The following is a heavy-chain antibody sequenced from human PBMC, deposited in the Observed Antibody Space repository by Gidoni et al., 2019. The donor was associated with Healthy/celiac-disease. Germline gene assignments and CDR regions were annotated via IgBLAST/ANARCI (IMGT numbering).Heavy chain of an antibody. J-gene: IGHJ4*02. V-gene: IGHV3-30-3*01. CDR1: GFTFSSYA. CDR2: ISYDGSKK. D-gene: IGHD3-9*01. Sequence: QLQLVESGGGVVQHGRSLRLPCAASGFTFSSYAMQWVRQAPGKGLEWVAVISYDGSKKYYADSVKGRFTISRDNSKNTLYLQMNSLRAEDTAVYYCARDFDILSWGFDYWGQGTLVTVSS. CDR3: ARDFDILSWGFDY.